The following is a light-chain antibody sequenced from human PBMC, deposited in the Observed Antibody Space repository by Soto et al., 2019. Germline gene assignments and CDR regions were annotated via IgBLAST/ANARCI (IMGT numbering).Light chain of an antibody. CDR1: TSNIGNNF. CDR2: DNS. Sequence: QSVLTQPPSVSAAAGQRVTISCSGTTSNIGNNFVSWYQQFPRQSPKLLIYDNSKRPSGIPDRFSGSKSDTSGTLDITGLQPGDEADHYCGAWDTSLSVVVFGGGTKVTVL. CDR3: GAWDTSLSVVV. V-gene: IGLV1-51*01. J-gene: IGLJ3*02.